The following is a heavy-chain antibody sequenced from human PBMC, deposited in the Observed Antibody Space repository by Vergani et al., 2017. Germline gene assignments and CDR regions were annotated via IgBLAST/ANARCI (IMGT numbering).Heavy chain of an antibody. J-gene: IGHJ3*02. Sequence: VQLLESGGGLVQPGGSLRLSCAASGFTFSSYAMSWVRQAPGKGLEWVSAISGSGGSTYYADSVKGRFTISRDNSKNTRDLQMNSLRAEDTAVYYCAKVPSYYDSSGYYPAGNAFDIWGQGTMVTVSS. D-gene: IGHD3-22*01. V-gene: IGHV3-23*01. CDR3: AKVPSYYDSSGYYPAGNAFDI. CDR2: ISGSGGST. CDR1: GFTFSSYA.